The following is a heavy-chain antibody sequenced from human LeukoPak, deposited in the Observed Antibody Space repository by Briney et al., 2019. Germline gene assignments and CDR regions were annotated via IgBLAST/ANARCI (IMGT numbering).Heavy chain of an antibody. J-gene: IGHJ4*02. CDR3: ARGPPGDYGHVDY. D-gene: IGHD4-17*01. CDR1: GGSFSGYY. CDR2: INHSGST. V-gene: IGHV4-34*01. Sequence: PSETLSLTCAVYGGSFSGYYWSWIRQPPGEGLEWIGEINHSGSTNYNPSLKSRVTISVDTSKNQFSLKLSSVTAADTAVYYCARGPPGDYGHVDYWGQGTLVTVSS.